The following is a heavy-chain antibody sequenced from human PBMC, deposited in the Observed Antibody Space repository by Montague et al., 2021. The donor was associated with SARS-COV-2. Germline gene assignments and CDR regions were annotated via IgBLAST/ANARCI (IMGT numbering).Heavy chain of an antibody. CDR1: GGSFSGYY. CDR3: ARGSVDIVVVVAATHPYFDF. V-gene: IGHV4-34*01. D-gene: IGHD2-15*01. Sequence: SETLSLTCAVYGGSFSGYYWSWIRQPPGKGLEWIGEINHSGSTNYNPSLKSRVTISVDTSKNQFSLKLSSVTAADTAVYYCARGSVDIVVVVAATHPYFDFWGQGTLVTVSS. J-gene: IGHJ4*02. CDR2: INHSGST.